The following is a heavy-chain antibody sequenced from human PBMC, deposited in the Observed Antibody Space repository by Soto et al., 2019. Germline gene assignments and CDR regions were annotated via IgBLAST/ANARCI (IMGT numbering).Heavy chain of an antibody. V-gene: IGHV1-24*01. D-gene: IGHD6-6*01. CDR2: FDPEDGET. CDR1: GNTLTELS. J-gene: IGHJ6*02. CDR3: ATAMPSKFIAARYYYYYYGMDV. Sequence: ASVKVSCKVSGNTLTELSMHWVRQAPGKGLEWMGGFDPEDGETIYAQKFQGRVTMTEDTSTDTAYMELSSLRSEDTAVYYCATAMPSKFIAARYYYYYYGMDVWGQGTTVTVSS.